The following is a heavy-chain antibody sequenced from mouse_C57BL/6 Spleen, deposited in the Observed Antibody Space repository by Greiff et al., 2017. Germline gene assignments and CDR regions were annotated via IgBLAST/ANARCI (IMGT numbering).Heavy chain of an antibody. Sequence: QAQLQQPGTELVKPGASVKLSCKASGYTFTSYWMHWVKQRPGQGLEWIGNINPSNGGTNYIEKLKSKATQTGDKSSNTAYMQLSSLTSEDSAVYYCDYNGYYARIAYWGQGTLVTVSA. CDR3: DYNGYYARIAY. CDR1: GYTFTSYW. D-gene: IGHD2-3*01. J-gene: IGHJ3*01. CDR2: INPSNGGT. V-gene: IGHV1-53*01.